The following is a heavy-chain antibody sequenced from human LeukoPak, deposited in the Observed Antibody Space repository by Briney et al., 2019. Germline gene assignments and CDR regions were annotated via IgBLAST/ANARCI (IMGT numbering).Heavy chain of an antibody. V-gene: IGHV4-34*01. J-gene: IGHJ4*02. Sequence: SETLSLTCAVYGGSFSGYYWSWIRQPPGKGLEWIGEIYHSGSINYNPSLKSRVTISVDKSKNQISLDLSSVTAADTAVYYCARRAGTAVITYYFDYWGQGTLVTVSS. CDR1: GGSFSGYY. D-gene: IGHD4-11*01. CDR3: ARRAGTAVITYYFDY. CDR2: IYHSGSI.